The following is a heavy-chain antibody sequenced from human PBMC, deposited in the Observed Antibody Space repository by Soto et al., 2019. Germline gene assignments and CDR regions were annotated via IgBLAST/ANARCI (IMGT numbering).Heavy chain of an antibody. CDR2: INWKSDI. J-gene: IGHJ4*02. Sequence: GGSLRLSCAVSGFTFDDNAMHWVRQAPEKGLEWVSGINWKSDIGYADSVKGRFTISRDNAENSLYLQMNSLRAEDTASYYCAISQDRGGRTTFIYWGQGTQVTVS. V-gene: IGHV3-9*01. CDR1: GFTFDDNA. CDR3: AISQDRGGRTTFIY. D-gene: IGHD3-16*01.